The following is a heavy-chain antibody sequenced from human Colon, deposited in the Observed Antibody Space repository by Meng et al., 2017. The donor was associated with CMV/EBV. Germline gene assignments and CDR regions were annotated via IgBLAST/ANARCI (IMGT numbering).Heavy chain of an antibody. J-gene: IGHJ6*02. CDR2: IGTAGDT. CDR1: GFTFSSYD. D-gene: IGHD2-2*01. Sequence: GESLKISCAASGFTFSSYDMHWVRQATGKGLEWVSAIGTAGDTYYPDSVKGRFTISRENAKNSLYLQMNSLRAGNTAVYYCARVGGKGCSSTSCLYGMDVWGQGTTVTVSS. CDR3: ARVGGKGCSSTSCLYGMDV. V-gene: IGHV3-13*01.